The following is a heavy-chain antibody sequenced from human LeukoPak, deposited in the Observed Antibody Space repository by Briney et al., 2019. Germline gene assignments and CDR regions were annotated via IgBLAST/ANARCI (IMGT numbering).Heavy chain of an antibody. CDR1: GFTVSSNY. J-gene: IGHJ4*02. CDR2: IYSGGST. V-gene: IGHV3-66*01. D-gene: IGHD6-13*01. CDR3: ARSIAAAGHFDY. Sequence: PGGSLRLSCAASGFTVSSNYMSWVRQAPGKGLEWVSVIYSGGSTYYADSMKGRFTISRDNSKNTLYLQMNSLRAEDTAVYYCARSIAAAGHFDYWGQGTLVTVSS.